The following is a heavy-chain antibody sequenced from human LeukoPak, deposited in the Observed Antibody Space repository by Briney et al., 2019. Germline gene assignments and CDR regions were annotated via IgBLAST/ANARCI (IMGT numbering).Heavy chain of an antibody. V-gene: IGHV1-69*06. CDR1: GDTFSSYV. Sequence: SVKVSCEASGDTFSSYVISWVRQAPGQGLEWMGGIIPIFGSANYAQKFQGRVTITADKSTNTAYMELSSLRSEDTAVYYCARGAKIAVAGIYYFDYWGQGTLVTVSS. CDR3: ARGAKIAVAGIYYFDY. J-gene: IGHJ4*02. CDR2: IIPIFGSA. D-gene: IGHD6-19*01.